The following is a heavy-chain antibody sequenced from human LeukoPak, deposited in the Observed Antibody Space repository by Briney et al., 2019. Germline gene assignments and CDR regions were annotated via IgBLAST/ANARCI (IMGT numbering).Heavy chain of an antibody. J-gene: IGHJ4*02. CDR3: AKGYCISTSCYFHY. CDR2: ISGSGGST. D-gene: IGHD2-2*01. V-gene: IGHV3-23*01. Sequence: GGSLRLSCAASGFTFSSYAMSWVRQAPGQGLEWVSAISGSGGSTYYADSVKGRFTISRDNTKHTQYLQMNSLRAEDTVVYYGAKGYCISTSCYFHYWGQGTLVTVSS. CDR1: GFTFSSYA.